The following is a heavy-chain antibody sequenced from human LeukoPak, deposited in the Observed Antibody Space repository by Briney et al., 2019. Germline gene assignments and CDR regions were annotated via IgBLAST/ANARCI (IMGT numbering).Heavy chain of an antibody. V-gene: IGHV4-39*01. Sequence: PSETLSLTCTVSGDSISSSNYYWGWIRQPPGKGLEWIGSIYYSGSTYYNPSLKSRFTTSVDTSKNQFSLKLSSVTAADTAVYYCARSRRYGWFDPWGQGTLVTVSS. CDR2: IYYSGST. D-gene: IGHD3-16*01. CDR3: ARSRRYGWFDP. J-gene: IGHJ5*02. CDR1: GDSISSSNYY.